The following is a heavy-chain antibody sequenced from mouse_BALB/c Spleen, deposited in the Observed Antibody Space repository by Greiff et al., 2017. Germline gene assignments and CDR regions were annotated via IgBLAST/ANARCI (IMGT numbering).Heavy chain of an antibody. CDR1: GYTFTEYT. V-gene: IGHV1-18*01. J-gene: IGHJ3*01. CDR2: INPNNGGT. CDR3: AREDRYDEAWFAY. Sequence: EVKLVESGPELVKPGASVKISCKTSGYTFTEYTMHWVKQSHGKSLEWIGGINPNNGGTSYNQKFKGKATLTVDKSSSTAYMELRSLTSEDSAVYYCAREDRYDEAWFAYWGQGTLVTVSA. D-gene: IGHD2-14*01.